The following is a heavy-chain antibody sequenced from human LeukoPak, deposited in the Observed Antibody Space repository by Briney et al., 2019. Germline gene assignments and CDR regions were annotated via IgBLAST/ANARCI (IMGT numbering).Heavy chain of an antibody. CDR1: GYTFTSYG. J-gene: IGHJ6*03. Sequence: GASVKVSCKASGYTFTSYGISWVRLAPGHGLEWMGWISTYSGTTNYAHNLQGRLTMTTDTSTSTAYMELRNLKSDDTAVYYCARSGGYYFYMDVWGKGTTVTVSS. D-gene: IGHD1-26*01. CDR2: ISTYSGTT. V-gene: IGHV1-18*01. CDR3: ARSGGYYFYMDV.